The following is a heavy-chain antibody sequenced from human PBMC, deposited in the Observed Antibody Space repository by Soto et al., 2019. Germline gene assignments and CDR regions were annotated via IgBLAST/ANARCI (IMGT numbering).Heavy chain of an antibody. D-gene: IGHD3-22*01. CDR3: AKDLGLSDSSGYYFNY. J-gene: IGHJ4*02. CDR2: ISGSGGST. V-gene: IGHV3-23*01. Sequence: EVQLLESGGGLVQPGGSLRLSCAASGFTFSSYAMSWVRQAPGKGLEWVSAISGSGGSTYYADSVKGRFTISRDNSKNTLYLQMNSLRAEDTAVYYCAKDLGLSDSSGYYFNYWGQGTLVTVSS. CDR1: GFTFSSYA.